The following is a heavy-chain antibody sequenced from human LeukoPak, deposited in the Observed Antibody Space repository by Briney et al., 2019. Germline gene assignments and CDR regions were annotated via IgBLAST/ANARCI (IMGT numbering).Heavy chain of an antibody. CDR1: GFVFSIYT. CDR2: ISGSGNGGSI. V-gene: IGHV3-64D*06. J-gene: IGHJ4*02. D-gene: IGHD3-16*01. CDR3: VRDFGRVRGTPDS. Sequence: GGSLRLSCSASGFVFSIYTMYWVRQAPGKGPEYVSPISGSGNGGSIYYADSVKGRFTISRDDSKSILYLQMNGLRSEDTAVYYCVRDFGRVRGTPDSWGQGTLVTVSS.